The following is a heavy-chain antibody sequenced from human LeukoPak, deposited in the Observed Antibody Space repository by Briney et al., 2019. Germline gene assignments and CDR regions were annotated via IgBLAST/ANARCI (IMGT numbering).Heavy chain of an antibody. CDR3: ARAPDYYGSGSFWVY. CDR1: GYTFTSYY. Sequence: ASVKVSCKASGYTFTSYYMHWVRQAPGQGLEWMGIINPSGGSTNYAQNLQGRVTMTTDTSTSTAYMELRSLRSDDTAVYYCARAPDYYGSGSFWVYWGQGTLVTVSS. J-gene: IGHJ4*02. CDR2: INPSGGST. D-gene: IGHD3-10*01. V-gene: IGHV1-46*01.